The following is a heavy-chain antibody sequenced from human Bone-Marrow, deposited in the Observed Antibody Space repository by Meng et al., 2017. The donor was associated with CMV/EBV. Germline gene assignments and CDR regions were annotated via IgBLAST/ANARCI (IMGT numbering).Heavy chain of an antibody. V-gene: IGHV3-21*01. J-gene: IGHJ4*02. CDR3: ARDPGVGATPRYFDY. Sequence: GESLKISCAASGFTFSSYSMNWVRQAPGKGLERVASISSSSSYIYYADSVKGRFTISRDNAKISLYLQMNSLRAEDTAVYYCARDPGVGATPRYFDYWGQGTLVTVSS. CDR1: GFTFSSYS. CDR2: ISSSSSYI. D-gene: IGHD1-26*01.